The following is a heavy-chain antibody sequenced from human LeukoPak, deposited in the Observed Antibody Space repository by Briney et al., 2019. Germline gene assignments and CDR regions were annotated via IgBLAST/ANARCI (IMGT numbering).Heavy chain of an antibody. CDR3: ARPPTGSYYEYFQH. V-gene: IGHV4-61*02. J-gene: IGHJ1*01. CDR1: GGSISSGSYY. D-gene: IGHD1-26*01. Sequence: SQTLSLTCTVSGGSISSGSYYWTWVRQPAGKGLEWIGRIYSSGSTYYNPSLKSRVTISVDTSKNQFSLKLSSVTAADTAVYYCARPPTGSYYEYFQHWGQGTLVTVSS. CDR2: IYSSGST.